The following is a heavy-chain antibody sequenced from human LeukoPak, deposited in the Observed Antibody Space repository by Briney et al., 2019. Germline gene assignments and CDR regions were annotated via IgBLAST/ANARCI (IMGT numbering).Heavy chain of an antibody. CDR1: GFTFSSYS. CDR3: AVGGYSYGYDPLDY. Sequence: GGSLRLSCAASGFTFSSYSMNWVRQAPGKGLEWVSSISSSSSYIYYADSVKGRFTISRDNAKNSLYLQMNSLRSDDTAVYYCAVGGYSYGYDPLDYWGQGTLVTVSS. CDR2: ISSSSSYI. V-gene: IGHV3-21*04. J-gene: IGHJ4*02. D-gene: IGHD5-18*01.